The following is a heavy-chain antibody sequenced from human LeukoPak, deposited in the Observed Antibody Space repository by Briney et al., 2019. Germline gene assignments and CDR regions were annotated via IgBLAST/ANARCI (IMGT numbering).Heavy chain of an antibody. CDR3: AKNAVRGVVTTYFFDY. Sequence: GGSLRLSCSASGFTFSNYAMSWVRQAPGNGLEWVSAMSGSGGSTYYVDSVKGRFTISRDNFKNTLDLQLNSLRAEDRAIYYCAKNAVRGVVTTYFFDYWGQGTLVTVSS. D-gene: IGHD3-10*01. CDR1: GFTFSNYA. CDR2: MSGSGGST. J-gene: IGHJ4*02. V-gene: IGHV3-23*01.